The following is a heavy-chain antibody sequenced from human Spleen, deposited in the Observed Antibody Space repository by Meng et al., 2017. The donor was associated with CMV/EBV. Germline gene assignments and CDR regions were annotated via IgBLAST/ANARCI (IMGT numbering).Heavy chain of an antibody. CDR2: IYYSGST. J-gene: IGHJ4*02. CDR3: ARWTVVVPAAIH. Sequence: SETLSLTCTVSGGSVSSGSYYWSWIRQPPGKGLEWIGYIYYSGSTNYNPSLKSRVTISVETSKNQFSLKLSSVTAAATAVYYCARWTVVVPAAIHWGQGTLVTVSS. CDR1: GGSVSSGSYY. V-gene: IGHV4-61*01. D-gene: IGHD2-2*01.